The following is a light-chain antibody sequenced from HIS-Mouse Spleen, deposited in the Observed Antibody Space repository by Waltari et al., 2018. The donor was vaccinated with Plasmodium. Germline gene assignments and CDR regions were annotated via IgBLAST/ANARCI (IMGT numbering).Light chain of an antibody. CDR1: QSVSSN. V-gene: IGKV3-15*01. J-gene: IGKJ3*01. Sequence: EIVMTQSPATLSVSPVHRATLSCRASQSVSSNLAWYQQKPGQAPRLLIYGASTRATGIPARFSGSGSGTEFTLTISSLQSEDFAVYYCQQYNNWSFTFGPGTKVDIK. CDR3: QQYNNWSFT. CDR2: GAS.